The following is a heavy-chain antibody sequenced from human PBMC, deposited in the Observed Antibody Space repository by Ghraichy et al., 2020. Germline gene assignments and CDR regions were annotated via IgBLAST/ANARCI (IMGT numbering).Heavy chain of an antibody. D-gene: IGHD5-24*01. CDR2: ISGSSTDT. J-gene: IGHJ4*02. Sequence: GGSLRLSCATSGFTFSATYMSWVRQAPGKGLEWISYISGSSTDTNYADSVRGRFTVSRDNAKNSLFLQMDGLKVEDTAVYYCAKTPHVLATNHYDSWGQGTLVTVSS. V-gene: IGHV3-11*06. CDR3: AKTPHVLATNHYDS. CDR1: GFTFSATY.